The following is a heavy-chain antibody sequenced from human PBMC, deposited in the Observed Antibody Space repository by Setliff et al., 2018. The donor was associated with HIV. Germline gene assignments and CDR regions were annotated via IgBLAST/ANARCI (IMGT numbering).Heavy chain of an antibody. J-gene: IGHJ4*02. Sequence: GGSLRLSCAASGFTFSSYSMNWVRQAPGKGLEWVSFISGNSGAVTYADSVKGRFTISRDNAKNTVYLQLTSLRAEDTAVYYCARGPQYNFWGGYLGLWGQGTLVTVSS. CDR2: ISGNSGAV. CDR1: GFTFSSYS. D-gene: IGHD3-3*01. CDR3: ARGPQYNFWGGYLGL. V-gene: IGHV3-48*01.